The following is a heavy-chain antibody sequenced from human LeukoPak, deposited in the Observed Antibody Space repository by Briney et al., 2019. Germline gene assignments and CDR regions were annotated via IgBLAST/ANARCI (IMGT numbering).Heavy chain of an antibody. CDR3: ARGPRYYYGSGSYYKGTSGVWFDP. J-gene: IGHJ5*02. Sequence: SETLSLTCAVYGGSFSGYYWSWIRQPPGKGLEWIGEINHSGSTNYNPSLKSRVTISVDTSKNQFSLKLSSVTAADTAVYYCARGPRYYYGSGSYYKGTSGVWFDPWGQGTLVTVSS. V-gene: IGHV4-34*01. CDR1: GGSFSGYY. D-gene: IGHD3-10*01. CDR2: INHSGST.